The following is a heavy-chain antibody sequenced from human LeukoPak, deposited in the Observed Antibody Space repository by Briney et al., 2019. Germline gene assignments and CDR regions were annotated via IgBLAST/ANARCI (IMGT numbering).Heavy chain of an antibody. V-gene: IGHV1-46*01. J-gene: IGHJ5*02. CDR1: GYTFASYY. Sequence: ASVKVSCKASGYTFASYYMHWVRQAPGQGLEWMGIINPSGGSTSYAQKFQGRVTMTRDTSTSTVYMELSSLRSEDTAVYYCARRYYGSGSYYWFDPRGQGTLVTVSS. D-gene: IGHD3-10*01. CDR3: ARRYYGSGSYYWFDP. CDR2: INPSGGST.